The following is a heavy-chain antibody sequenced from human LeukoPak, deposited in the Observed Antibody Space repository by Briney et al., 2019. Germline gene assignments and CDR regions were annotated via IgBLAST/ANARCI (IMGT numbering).Heavy chain of an antibody. CDR3: ARERTFYYDSSAYYPLGY. CDR2: ISSSSSYI. Sequence: GGSLRLSCAASGFTFIGYSMNWVRQAPGKGLEWVSSISSSSSYIYYADSVKGRFTISRDNAKNSLYLQMNSLRAEDTAVYYCARERTFYYDSSAYYPLGYWGQGTLVTVSS. D-gene: IGHD3-22*01. J-gene: IGHJ4*02. V-gene: IGHV3-21*01. CDR1: GFTFIGYS.